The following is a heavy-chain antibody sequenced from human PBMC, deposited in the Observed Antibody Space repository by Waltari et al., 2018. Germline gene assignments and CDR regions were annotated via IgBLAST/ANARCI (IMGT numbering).Heavy chain of an antibody. CDR2: ISSNGGST. D-gene: IGHD1-26*01. CDR1: GFTFSSYA. V-gene: IGHV3-64*07. Sequence: EVQLVESGGGLVQPGGSLRLSCAASGFTFSSYAMHWVRKAPGKGLEYVSAISSNGGSTYYADSVKGRFTISRDNSKNTLYLQMGSLRAEDMAVYYCARGTHYSGSYYFVGWFDPWGQGTLVTVSS. CDR3: ARGTHYSGSYYFVGWFDP. J-gene: IGHJ5*02.